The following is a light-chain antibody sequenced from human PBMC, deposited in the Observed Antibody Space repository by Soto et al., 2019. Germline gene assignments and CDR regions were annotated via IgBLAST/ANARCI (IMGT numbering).Light chain of an antibody. V-gene: IGLV2-14*01. CDR3: SSFRSTTTL. CDR1: SSDIGGYNY. J-gene: IGLJ2*01. Sequence: QSALTQPASVSGSPGQSIPSSCTGTSSDIGGYNYVSWYQQHPGKAPKLMIYEVSNRPSGVSNRFSGYKSGNTASLTISGLQAEDEADYYCSSFRSTTTLFGGGTQLTVL. CDR2: EVS.